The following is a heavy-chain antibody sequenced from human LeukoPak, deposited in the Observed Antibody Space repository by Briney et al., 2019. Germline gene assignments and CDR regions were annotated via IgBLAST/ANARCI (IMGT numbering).Heavy chain of an antibody. Sequence: ASVKVSCKASGGTFSSYAISWVRQAPGQGLEWMGGIIPIFGTTNYAQKFQDRVTITADKSTSTAYMELSSLRSEHTAVYYCARDLADETLLDAFDIWGQGTMVTVSS. CDR2: IIPIFGTT. CDR3: ARDLADETLLDAFDI. V-gene: IGHV1-69*06. J-gene: IGHJ3*02. CDR1: GGTFSSYA.